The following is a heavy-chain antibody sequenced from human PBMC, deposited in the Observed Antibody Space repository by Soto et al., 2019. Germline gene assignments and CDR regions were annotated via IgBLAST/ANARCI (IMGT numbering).Heavy chain of an antibody. J-gene: IGHJ4*02. V-gene: IGHV5-10-1*01. CDR2: IDPSDSYT. CDR3: ARGTIAAAGTDY. CDR1: GYSFTSYW. Sequence: GESLKISCNGSGYSFTSYWISWVRQMPGKGLEWMGRIDPSDSYTNYSPSFQGHVTISADKSISTAYLQWSSLKASDTAMYYCARGTIAAAGTDYWGQGTLVTVSS. D-gene: IGHD6-13*01.